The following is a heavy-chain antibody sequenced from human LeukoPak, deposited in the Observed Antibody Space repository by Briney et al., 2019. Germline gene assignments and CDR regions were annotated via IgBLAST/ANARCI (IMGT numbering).Heavy chain of an antibody. CDR2: INSDGSST. Sequence: GGSLRLSCAASGFTFSSYWMHWVRQAPGKGLVWVSRINSDGSSTSYADSVKGRFTISRDNAKNTLYLQMNSLRAEDTAVYYCARDPDFWSGANWFDPWGQGTLVTVSS. J-gene: IGHJ5*02. CDR3: ARDPDFWSGANWFDP. D-gene: IGHD3-3*01. CDR1: GFTFSSYW. V-gene: IGHV3-74*01.